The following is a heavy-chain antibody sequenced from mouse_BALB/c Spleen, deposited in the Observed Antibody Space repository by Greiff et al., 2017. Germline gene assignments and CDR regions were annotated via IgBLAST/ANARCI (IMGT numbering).Heavy chain of an antibody. CDR1: GFTFSSYA. V-gene: IGHV5-6-5*01. CDR2: ISSGGST. J-gene: IGHJ2*01. CDR3: AREVRGYFDY. Sequence: EVKLMESGGGLVKPGGSLKLSCAASGFTFSSYAMSWVRQTPEKRLEWVASISSGGSTYYPDSVKGRFTISRDNARNILYLQMSSLRSEDTAMYYCAREVRGYFDYWGQGTTLTVSS. D-gene: IGHD2-14*01.